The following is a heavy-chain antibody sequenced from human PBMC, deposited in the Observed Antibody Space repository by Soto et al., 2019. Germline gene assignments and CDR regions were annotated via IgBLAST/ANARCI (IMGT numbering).Heavy chain of an antibody. Sequence: EVQLVESGGGLVQPGRSLRLSCAASGFTFDDYAMHWVRQAPGKGLEWVSGISWNSGSIGYADSVKGRFTISRDNAKNSLYLQMNSLRAEDTALYYCAKVVGHSSGWYHGGWGGGYPYYFDYWGQGTLVTVSS. J-gene: IGHJ4*02. CDR1: GFTFDDYA. D-gene: IGHD6-19*01. CDR3: AKVVGHSSGWYHGGWGGGYPYYFDY. CDR2: ISWNSGSI. V-gene: IGHV3-9*01.